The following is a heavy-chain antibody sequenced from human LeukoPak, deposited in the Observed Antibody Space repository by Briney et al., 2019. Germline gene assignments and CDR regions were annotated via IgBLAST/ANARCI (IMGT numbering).Heavy chain of an antibody. D-gene: IGHD3-10*01. Sequence: SGGSLRLSCAASGFTFDDYGMSWVRQAPGKGLEWVSGINWNGGSTGYADSVKGRFTISRDNAKNSLYLQMNSLRAEDTALYYCARDLAPFSMVRGVMGDYWGQGTLATVSS. CDR3: ARDLAPFSMVRGVMGDY. V-gene: IGHV3-20*04. CDR1: GFTFDDYG. J-gene: IGHJ4*02. CDR2: INWNGGST.